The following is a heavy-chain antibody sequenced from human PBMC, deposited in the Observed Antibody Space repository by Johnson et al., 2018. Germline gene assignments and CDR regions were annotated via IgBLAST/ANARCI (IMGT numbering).Heavy chain of an antibody. CDR2: ISSSSSTI. CDR1: GFTFSSYS. D-gene: IGHD3-10*01. Sequence: EVQLLESGGGLVQPGGSLRLSCAASGFTFSSYSMNWVRQAPGKGLEWVSYISSSSSTIFYADSVKGRLTISRDNAKNSLYLQMNSLRDEDTAVYYCAGGGVLKGYYYYYYGMDVWGQGTTVTVSS. J-gene: IGHJ6*02. CDR3: AGGGVLKGYYYYYYGMDV. V-gene: IGHV3-48*02.